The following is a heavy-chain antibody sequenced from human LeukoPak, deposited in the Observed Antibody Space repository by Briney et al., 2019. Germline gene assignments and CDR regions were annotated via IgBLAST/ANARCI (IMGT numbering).Heavy chain of an antibody. D-gene: IGHD4-23*01. CDR1: GFTFSSYA. J-gene: IGHJ4*02. Sequence: PGGSLRLSCAASGFTFSSYAMSWVRQAPGKGLEWVSTISGSGGSTYHADSVKGRFTISRGNSKNTLYLQMNSLRAEDTAIYYCARQTGNLDYWGQGTLVTVSS. CDR2: ISGSGGST. CDR3: ARQTGNLDY. V-gene: IGHV3-23*01.